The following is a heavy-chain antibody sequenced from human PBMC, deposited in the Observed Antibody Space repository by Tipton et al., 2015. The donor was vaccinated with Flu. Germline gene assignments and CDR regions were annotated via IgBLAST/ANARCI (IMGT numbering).Heavy chain of an antibody. CDR2: INPGDSDI. D-gene: IGHD3-10*01. Sequence: EVQLVQSGAEVKKPGESLKISCKGSGFSFSDEWIAWVRQMPEKGLEWMGIINPGDSDIRYSPSFQGQVTISADKSTSTAYLQWRSLKASDPAMYYCATLHWLRGLLDVWGQGTTVTVSS. V-gene: IGHV5-51*01. J-gene: IGHJ6*02. CDR1: GFSFSDEW. CDR3: ATLHWLRGLLDV.